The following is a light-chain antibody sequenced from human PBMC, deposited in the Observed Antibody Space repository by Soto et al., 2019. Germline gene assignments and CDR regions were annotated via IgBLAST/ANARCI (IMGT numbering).Light chain of an antibody. CDR2: DAS. J-gene: IGKJ4*01. CDR1: QDISNY. V-gene: IGKV1-33*01. Sequence: DIQMTQSPSSLSASVEDRVTITCQASQDISNYLNWYQQKPGKAPKLLIYDASNLETGVPSRFSGSGSRTDFTFTISSLQPEHIATYYCQHYDNLPLTFGGGTKVEIK. CDR3: QHYDNLPLT.